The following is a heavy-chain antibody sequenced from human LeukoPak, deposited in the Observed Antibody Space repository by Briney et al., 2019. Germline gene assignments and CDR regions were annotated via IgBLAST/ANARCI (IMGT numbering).Heavy chain of an antibody. CDR3: VRRGYCDGTGGCHSNPFDI. V-gene: IGHV5-51*01. CDR2: VYPGDSDT. J-gene: IGHJ3*02. CDR1: GYSFTSGYSFAVYW. D-gene: IGHD2/OR15-2a*01. Sequence: SGESLKISCKGSGYSFTSGYSFAVYWIGWVRQMPGKGLEWMGIVYPGDSDTRYSPSFQGQVTISVDTSNSTAYLQWSSLKASDTAIYYCVRRGYCDGTGGCHSNPFDIWGQGTMVTVSS.